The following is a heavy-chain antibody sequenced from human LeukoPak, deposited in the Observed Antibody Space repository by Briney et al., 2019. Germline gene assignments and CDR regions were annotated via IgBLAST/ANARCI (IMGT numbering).Heavy chain of an antibody. CDR3: TRARCTSTSCNIESDY. CDR2: INSDGKST. Sequence: GGPLRLSCAASGATFRNYWMHWVRQAPGKGLVWVSRINSDGKSTTYADSVKGRFTISRDNAKNTLYLQMNSLRAEDTAVYYCTRARCTSTSCNIESDYWGQGTLVTVSS. CDR1: GATFRNYW. D-gene: IGHD2-2*01. J-gene: IGHJ4*02. V-gene: IGHV3-74*01.